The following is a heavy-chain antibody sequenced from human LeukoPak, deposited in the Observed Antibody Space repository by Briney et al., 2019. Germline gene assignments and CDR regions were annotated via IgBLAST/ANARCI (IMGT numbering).Heavy chain of an antibody. D-gene: IGHD3-10*01. CDR2: ISYDGTNA. CDR1: GFTFFTYS. CDR3: ARSYGSATYAFDS. J-gene: IGHJ4*02. Sequence: PGGSLRLSCSASGFTFFTYSMHWVRQAPGRGLEWVALISYDGTNAFYADSVKGRFTISRDDSQNTLYLQLSSLRAEDTAVYYCARSYGSATYAFDSWGQGTLVTVSS. V-gene: IGHV3-30-3*01.